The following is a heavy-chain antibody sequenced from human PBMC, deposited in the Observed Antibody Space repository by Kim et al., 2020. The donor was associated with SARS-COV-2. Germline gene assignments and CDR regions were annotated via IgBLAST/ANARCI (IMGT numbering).Heavy chain of an antibody. CDR3: AKELVFRGYYYDSSGRPHDAFDI. V-gene: IGHV3-9*01. J-gene: IGHJ3*02. D-gene: IGHD3-22*01. CDR1: GFTFDDYA. Sequence: GGSLRLSCAASGFTFDDYAMHWVRQAPGKGLEWVSGISWNSGSIGYADSVKGRFTISRDNAKNSLYLQMNSLRAEDTALYYCAKELVFRGYYYDSSGRPHDAFDIWGQGTMVTVSS. CDR2: ISWNSGSI.